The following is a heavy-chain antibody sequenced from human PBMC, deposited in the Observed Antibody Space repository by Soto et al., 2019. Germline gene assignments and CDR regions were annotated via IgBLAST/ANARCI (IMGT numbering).Heavy chain of an antibody. CDR1: GYTFTSYD. Sequence: GASVKVSCKASGYTFTSYDINWVRQATGQGLEWMGWMNPNSGNTGYAQKFQGRVTMTRNTSISTAYMELSSLRSEDTAVYYCARGRRYSGYDLYRDSGAFEIWGQGTMVTVSS. D-gene: IGHD5-12*01. CDR2: MNPNSGNT. CDR3: ARGRRYSGYDLYRDSGAFEI. V-gene: IGHV1-8*01. J-gene: IGHJ3*02.